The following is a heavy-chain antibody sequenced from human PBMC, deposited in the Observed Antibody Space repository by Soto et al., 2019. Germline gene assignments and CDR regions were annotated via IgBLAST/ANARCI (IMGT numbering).Heavy chain of an antibody. Sequence: GGSLRLSCAASGFTFIRYAMSWVRQAPGKGLEWVSAISGSGGSTYYADSVKGRFTISRDNSKNTLYLQMNSLRAEDTAVYYCAIEPVIYYDSSGYSPFDYWGQGTLVTVSS. CDR1: GFTFIRYA. CDR3: AIEPVIYYDSSGYSPFDY. CDR2: ISGSGGST. D-gene: IGHD3-22*01. V-gene: IGHV3-23*01. J-gene: IGHJ4*02.